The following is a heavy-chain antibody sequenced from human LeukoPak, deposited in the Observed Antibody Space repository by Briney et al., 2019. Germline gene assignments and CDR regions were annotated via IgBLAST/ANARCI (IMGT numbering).Heavy chain of an antibody. Sequence: SVKVSCKASGGTFSSYAISWVRQAPGQGLEWMERIIPIFGTANYAQKFQGRVTITTDESTSTAYMELSSLRSEDTAVYYCASASIAARPGPLFDYWGQGTLVTVSS. CDR2: IIPIFGTA. CDR3: ASASIAARPGPLFDY. CDR1: GGTFSSYA. V-gene: IGHV1-69*05. D-gene: IGHD6-6*01. J-gene: IGHJ4*02.